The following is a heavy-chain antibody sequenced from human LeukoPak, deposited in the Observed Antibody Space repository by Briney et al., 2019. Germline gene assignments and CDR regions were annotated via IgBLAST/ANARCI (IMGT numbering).Heavy chain of an antibody. Sequence: KSSETLSLTCTVFGGSIRSYYWNWIRQAPGKGLEWIGYIYDSGSTKYNPSLKSRVTISVDTSKNHFSLQLSSVTAADTAVYYCARYFAGGYYFDYWGQGTLVTVSS. CDR3: ARYFAGGYYFDY. J-gene: IGHJ4*02. CDR2: IYDSGST. V-gene: IGHV4-59*01. D-gene: IGHD2/OR15-2a*01. CDR1: GGSIRSYY.